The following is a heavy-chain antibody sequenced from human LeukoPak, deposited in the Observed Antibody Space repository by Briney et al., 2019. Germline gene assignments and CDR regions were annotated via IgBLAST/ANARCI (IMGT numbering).Heavy chain of an antibody. J-gene: IGHJ4*02. D-gene: IGHD1-26*01. V-gene: IGHV1-18*01. CDR1: GYTFIKYG. Sequence: ASVKVSCKASGYTFIKYGIAWARQAPGQGPEWMGWITGDSGNTHYAQNLQDRVTLTTDTSTGTAYMGLRSLRSDDTAVYYCVRDSLPVGSTGNYFDSWGQGTPVTVTS. CDR2: ITGDSGNT. CDR3: VRDSLPVGSTGNYFDS.